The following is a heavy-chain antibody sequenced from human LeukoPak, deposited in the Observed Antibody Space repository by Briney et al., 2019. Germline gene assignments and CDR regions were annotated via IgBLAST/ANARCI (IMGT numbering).Heavy chain of an antibody. CDR3: ARDTGYCSGGSCYPEHY. CDR1: GGTFSSYA. Sequence: SVKVSCKASGGTFSSYAISWVRQAPGQGLEWMGRIIPILGIANYAQKFQGRVTITADKSTSTAYMELSSLRSEDTAVYYCARDTGYCSGGSCYPEHYWGQGTLVTVSS. J-gene: IGHJ4*02. CDR2: IIPILGIA. V-gene: IGHV1-69*04. D-gene: IGHD2-15*01.